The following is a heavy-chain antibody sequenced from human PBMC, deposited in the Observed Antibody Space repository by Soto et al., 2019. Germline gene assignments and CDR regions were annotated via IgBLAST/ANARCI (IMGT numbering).Heavy chain of an antibody. CDR3: AREANFRQSGYWYSDGLDV. Sequence: GGSLRLSCEASGFTLSTYGLTWVRQAPGKGLEWVSDISGGDGDTYYADSVKGRFTISRDNSKNMVYLQMNSLRAEDTAMYYCAREANFRQSGYWYSDGLDVWGQGTTVTVSS. V-gene: IGHV3-23*01. CDR2: ISGGDGDT. J-gene: IGHJ6*02. CDR1: GFTLSTYG. D-gene: IGHD5-18*01.